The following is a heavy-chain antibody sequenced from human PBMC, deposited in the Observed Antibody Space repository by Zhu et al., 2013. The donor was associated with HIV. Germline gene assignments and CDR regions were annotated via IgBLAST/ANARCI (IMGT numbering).Heavy chain of an antibody. J-gene: IGHJ3*02. Sequence: QVQLVQSGAEVKKPGSSVKVSCKASGGTFSSYAISWVRQAPGQGLEWMGGIIPIFGTANYAQKFQGRVTITADESTSTAYMELSSLRSEDTAVYYCARGGVDTAMVILRGLRDAFDIWAKGQWSPSLQ. CDR2: IIPIFGTA. CDR3: ARGGVDTAMVILRGLRDAFDI. V-gene: IGHV1-69*01. D-gene: IGHD5-18*01. CDR1: GGTFSSYA.